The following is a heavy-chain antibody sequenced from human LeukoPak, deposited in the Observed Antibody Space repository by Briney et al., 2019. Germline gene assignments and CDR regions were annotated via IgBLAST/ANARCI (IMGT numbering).Heavy chain of an antibody. Sequence: PSETLSLTCTVSGGSISSGGYYWSWIRQPPGKGLEWIGYIYHSGSTYYNPSLKSRVTISVDRSKNQFSLKLSSVTAADTAVYYCARDGPGFDPWGQGTLVTVSS. CDR2: IYHSGST. CDR3: ARDGPGFDP. CDR1: GGSISSGGYY. V-gene: IGHV4-30-2*01. J-gene: IGHJ5*02.